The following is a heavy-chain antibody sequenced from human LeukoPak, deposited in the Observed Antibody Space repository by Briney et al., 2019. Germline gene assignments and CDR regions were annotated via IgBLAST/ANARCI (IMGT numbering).Heavy chain of an antibody. Sequence: ASVKVSCKASGYTFTGHYMHWVRQAPGQGLEWMGWINPNSGGTNYAQKFQGRVTMTSDTSISTAYMEVSSLRSEDTAVYYCARGRAGSGYYYGTDVWGQGTTVTVSS. CDR1: GYTFTGHY. D-gene: IGHD2-8*02. CDR2: INPNSGGT. V-gene: IGHV1-2*02. J-gene: IGHJ6*02. CDR3: ARGRAGSGYYYGTDV.